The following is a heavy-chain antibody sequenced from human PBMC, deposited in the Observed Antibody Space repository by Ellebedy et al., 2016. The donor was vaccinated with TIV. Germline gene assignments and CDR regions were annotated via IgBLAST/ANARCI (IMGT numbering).Heavy chain of an antibody. CDR3: SRDRVPANMRVTAFGMDV. Sequence: PGGSLRLSCTASGFTFGDYALSWFRQAPGKGLEWVGFIRGKAYSGTTEYAASVKGRFTISREDSKSIAYLQMNRLKAEDTAVYYCSRDRVPANMRVTAFGMDVWGQGTTITVSS. D-gene: IGHD2-2*01. CDR1: GFTFGDYA. V-gene: IGHV3-49*03. J-gene: IGHJ6*02. CDR2: IRGKAYSGTT.